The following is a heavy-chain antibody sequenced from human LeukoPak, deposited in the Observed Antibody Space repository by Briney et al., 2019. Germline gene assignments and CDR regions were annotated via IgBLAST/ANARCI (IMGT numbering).Heavy chain of an antibody. D-gene: IGHD3-9*01. Sequence: PSETLSLTCTVSGGSISSSSYYWGWIRQPPGKGLEWIGSIYYSGSTYYNPSLKSRVTISVDTSKNQFSLKLSSVTAADTAVYYCARDTTDILMVRAYYFDYWGQGTLVTVSS. V-gene: IGHV4-39*07. CDR3: ARDTTDILMVRAYYFDY. CDR2: IYYSGST. J-gene: IGHJ4*02. CDR1: GGSISSSSYY.